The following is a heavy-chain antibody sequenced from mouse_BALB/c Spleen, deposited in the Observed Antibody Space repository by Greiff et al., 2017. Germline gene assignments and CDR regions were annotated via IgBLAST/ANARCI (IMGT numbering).Heavy chain of an antibody. CDR1: GYTFTSYW. CDR3: ARSEYYGSSCY. CDR2: INPSTGYT. D-gene: IGHD1-1*01. V-gene: IGHV1-7*01. Sequence: QVQLQQSGAELAKPGASVKMSCKASGYTFTSYWMHWVKQRPGQGLEWIGYINPSTGYTEYNQKFKDKATLTADKSSSTAYMQLSSLTSEDSAVYYCARSEYYGSSCYWGQGTTLTVSS. J-gene: IGHJ2*01.